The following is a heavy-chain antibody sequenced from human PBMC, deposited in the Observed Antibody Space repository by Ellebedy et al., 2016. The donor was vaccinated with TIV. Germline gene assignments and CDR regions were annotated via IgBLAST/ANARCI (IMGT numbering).Heavy chain of an antibody. D-gene: IGHD3-10*01. V-gene: IGHV3-74*01. CDR1: GFTVSRNY. Sequence: GESLKISXAASGFTVSRNYMSWVRQAPGKGLVWVSRISSDGTTTIYADSVKGRFTISRDNAKNTLYLQMDTLRGEDTAVYYCARGGHYVSGSYDYWGQGSLVTVSS. J-gene: IGHJ4*02. CDR2: ISSDGTTT. CDR3: ARGGHYVSGSYDY.